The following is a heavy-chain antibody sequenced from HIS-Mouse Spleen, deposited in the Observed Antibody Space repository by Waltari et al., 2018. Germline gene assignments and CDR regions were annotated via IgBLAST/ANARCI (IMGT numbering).Heavy chain of an antibody. D-gene: IGHD6-13*01. Sequence: QLQLQESGPGLVKPSETLSLTCPVPGGPLRSSRYYWGRIRQPPGKGLEWIGSIYYSGSTYYNPSLKSRVTISVDTSKNQFSLKLSSVTAADTAVYYCAREIPYSSSWYDWYFDLWGRGTLVTVSS. V-gene: IGHV4-39*07. CDR3: AREIPYSSSWYDWYFDL. J-gene: IGHJ2*01. CDR1: GGPLRSSRYY. CDR2: IYYSGST.